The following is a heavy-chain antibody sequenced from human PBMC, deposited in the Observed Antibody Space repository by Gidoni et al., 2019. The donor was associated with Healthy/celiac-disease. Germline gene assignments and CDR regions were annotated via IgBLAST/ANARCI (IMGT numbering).Heavy chain of an antibody. D-gene: IGHD4-17*01. CDR2: IVVGSGNT. CDR3: AAGWDDYGDYVSAY. J-gene: IGHJ4*02. CDR1: GFIFTSSA. V-gene: IGHV1-58*01. Sequence: QMQLVQSGPEVKKPGTSVKVSCQASGFIFTSSAVQWVRQARGQRLEWIGWIVVGSGNTNYAQKFQERVTITRDMSTSTAYMELSSLRSEDTAVYYCAAGWDDYGDYVSAYWGQGTLVTVSS.